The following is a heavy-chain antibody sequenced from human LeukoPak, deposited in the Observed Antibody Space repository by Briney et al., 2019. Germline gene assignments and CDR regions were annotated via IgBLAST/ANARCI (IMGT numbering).Heavy chain of an antibody. D-gene: IGHD4-11*01. CDR2: IYPGDSDT. V-gene: IGHV5-51*01. Sequence: GESLKISCKGSGYSFTTYCIGWVRQMPGKGLEWMGIIYPGDSDTRYSPSFQGQVTISADKSISTAYLQWSSLKASDTAMYYCARASTTVSPRTFDYWGQGTLVTVSS. J-gene: IGHJ4*02. CDR3: ARASTTVSPRTFDY. CDR1: GYSFTTYC.